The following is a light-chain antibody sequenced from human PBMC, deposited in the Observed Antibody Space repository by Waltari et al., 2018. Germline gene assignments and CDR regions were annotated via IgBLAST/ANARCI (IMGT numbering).Light chain of an antibody. V-gene: IGLV1-40*01. J-gene: IGLJ3*02. Sequence: QSVLTQPPSVSGAPGQTVIISCGGSSSNIGAGYDVHWYQQLPGAAPKLLIYAYSSRPSGVPDRFYGSKSGSSASLAINGLQPEDEADYYCQSYDSALSAVFGGGTQVTVL. CDR2: AYS. CDR1: SSNIGAGYD. CDR3: QSYDSALSAV.